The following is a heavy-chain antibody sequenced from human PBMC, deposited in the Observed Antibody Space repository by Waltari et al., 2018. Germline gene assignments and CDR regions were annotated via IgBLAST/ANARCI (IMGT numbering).Heavy chain of an antibody. CDR2: LVGTNSP. CDR1: GFTFSSYT. D-gene: IGHD1-26*01. CDR3: AKDTTPDSKWDADY. J-gene: IGHJ4*02. V-gene: IGHV3-23*01. Sequence: EVQLLESGGGLVQPGGSLRLACTASGFTFSSYTMSWVRQAPGKGLEWVSSLVGTNSPYHTDAVKGRFTITRDNSKNTLYLQMTSLRAEDTAVYFCAKDTTPDSKWDADYWGQGTLVTVSS.